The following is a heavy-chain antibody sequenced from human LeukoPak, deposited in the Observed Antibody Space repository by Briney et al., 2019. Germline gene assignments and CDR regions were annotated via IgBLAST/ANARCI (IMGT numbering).Heavy chain of an antibody. CDR3: ARDRSAMVYFDY. D-gene: IGHD5-18*01. V-gene: IGHV1-69*13. Sequence: SVKVSCKASGGTFSSYAISWVRQAPGQGLEWMGGIIPIFGTANYAQKFQGRVTITADESTSTAYMELSSLRSEDTAVYYCARDRSAMVYFDYWGQGTLVTVSS. CDR1: GGTFSSYA. J-gene: IGHJ4*02. CDR2: IIPIFGTA.